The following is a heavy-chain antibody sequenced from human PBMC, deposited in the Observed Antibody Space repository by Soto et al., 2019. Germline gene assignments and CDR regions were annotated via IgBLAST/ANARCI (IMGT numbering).Heavy chain of an antibody. Sequence: SETLSLTCTVSGGSISSSSYYWGWIRQPPGKGLEWIGSIYCSGSTYYNPSLKSRVTISVDTSKNQFSLKLSSVTAADTAVYYCAIPVGALYGMAVWGQGTTVTVSS. D-gene: IGHD1-26*01. CDR2: IYCSGST. CDR3: AIPVGALYGMAV. V-gene: IGHV4-39*01. CDR1: GGSISSSSYY. J-gene: IGHJ6*02.